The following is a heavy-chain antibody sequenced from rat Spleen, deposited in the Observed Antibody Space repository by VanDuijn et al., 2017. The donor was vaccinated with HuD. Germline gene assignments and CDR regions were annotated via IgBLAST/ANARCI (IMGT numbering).Heavy chain of an antibody. D-gene: IGHD4-3*01. CDR3: TRAYNSGYDFDY. V-gene: IGHV5-17*01. CDR2: IVDDGSNT. J-gene: IGHJ2*01. Sequence: EVQLVEFGGGLVQPGRSLKLSCSVSGFTFSDFTMAWVRQAPKKGLEWVAAIVDDGSNTFYRDSVKGRFTISRDNAKSTLYLQMDSLRSEDTATYHCTRAYNSGYDFDYWGQGVMVTVSS. CDR1: GFTFSDFT.